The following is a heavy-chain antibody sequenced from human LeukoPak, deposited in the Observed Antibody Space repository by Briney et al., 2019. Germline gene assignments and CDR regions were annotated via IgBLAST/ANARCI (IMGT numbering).Heavy chain of an antibody. CDR1: GFTFSSYW. CDR2: INQDGSEI. J-gene: IGHJ4*02. D-gene: IGHD6-13*01. V-gene: IGHV3-7*01. CDR3: ARDRHINSWSNDRFDY. Sequence: GGSLRLSCAASGFTFSSYWMTWVRQAPGRGLEWVGNINQDGSEINYVDSVKGRFTISRDNAETSLYLQMNSLRAEDTAIYYCARDRHINSWSNDRFDYWGQGALVTVSS.